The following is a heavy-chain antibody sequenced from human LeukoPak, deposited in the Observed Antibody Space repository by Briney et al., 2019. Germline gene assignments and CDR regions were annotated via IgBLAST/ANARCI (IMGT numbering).Heavy chain of an antibody. CDR1: GGSFSGYY. D-gene: IGHD2-2*01. Sequence: PSETLSLTCAVYGGSFSGYYWSWIRQPPGKGLEWIGEINHSGSTNYNPSLKSRVTISVDTSKNQFSLKLSSVTAADTAVYYCARGRYCSSTSCYEIWYFDLWGRGTLVTVSS. CDR3: ARGRYCSSTSCYEIWYFDL. CDR2: INHSGST. V-gene: IGHV4-34*01. J-gene: IGHJ2*01.